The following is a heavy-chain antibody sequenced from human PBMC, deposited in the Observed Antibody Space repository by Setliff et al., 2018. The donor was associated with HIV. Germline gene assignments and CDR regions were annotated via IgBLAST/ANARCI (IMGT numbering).Heavy chain of an antibody. CDR2: LSYSGST. D-gene: IGHD2-15*01. CDR3: ARVHYSWDSVDY. V-gene: IGHV4-59*01. Sequence: PSETLSLTCTVSSVSFSSYSWTWIRQPPGKGLEWIGYLSYSGSTSYNPSLKSRVAISLDTSTSKNEFSLKLTSVTAADTAVYFCARVHYSWDSVDYWGQGTLVTVSS. J-gene: IGHJ4*02. CDR1: SVSFSSYS.